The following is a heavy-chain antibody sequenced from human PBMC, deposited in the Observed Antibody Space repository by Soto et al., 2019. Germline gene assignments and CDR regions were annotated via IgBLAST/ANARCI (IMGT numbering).Heavy chain of an antibody. Sequence: QVQLVESGGGLVKPGGSLRLSCAASGFTFSDFYMSWIRQAPGKGLEWVSYISNSGSTIYYPDSVKGRFTISRDNAKNSLYLQINSLRAEDTAVYYCARSFWSGYYPPPHYFDYWGQGTLVTVSS. CDR1: GFTFSDFY. CDR3: ARSFWSGYYPPPHYFDY. D-gene: IGHD3-3*01. J-gene: IGHJ4*02. V-gene: IGHV3-11*01. CDR2: ISNSGSTI.